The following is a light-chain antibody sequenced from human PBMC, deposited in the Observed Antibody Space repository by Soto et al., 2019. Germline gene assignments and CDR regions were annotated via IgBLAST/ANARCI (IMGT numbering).Light chain of an antibody. Sequence: QSALTQPASVSGSPGQSITISCTGTSSDVGGHNSVSWYQQHPGKAPKLMIYNVSNRPSGVSNRFSGSKSVNTATLTISGLQAEDEADYYCSSYTTSSTRVFGTGTKVTVL. CDR2: NVS. V-gene: IGLV2-14*01. CDR1: SSDVGGHNS. J-gene: IGLJ1*01. CDR3: SSYTTSSTRV.